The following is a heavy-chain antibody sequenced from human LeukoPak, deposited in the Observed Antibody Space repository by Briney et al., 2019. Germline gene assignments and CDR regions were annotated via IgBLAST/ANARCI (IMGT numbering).Heavy chain of an antibody. CDR3: ARFNIVVVPAARDYYYYMDV. Sequence: ASVKVSCKASGYTFTSYDINWVRQATGQGLEWMGWMNPNSGNTGYAQKFQCRVTMTRNTSISTAYMELSSLRSEDTAVYYCARFNIVVVPAARDYYYYMDVWGKGTTVTISS. V-gene: IGHV1-8*01. J-gene: IGHJ6*03. CDR1: GYTFTSYD. CDR2: MNPNSGNT. D-gene: IGHD2-2*01.